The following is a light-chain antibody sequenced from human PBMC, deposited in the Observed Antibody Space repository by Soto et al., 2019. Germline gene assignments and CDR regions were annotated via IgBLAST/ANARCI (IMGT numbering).Light chain of an antibody. J-gene: IGKJ5*01. CDR3: QQLNSYPIT. V-gene: IGKV1-39*01. CDR1: QSVSFY. CDR2: AAS. Sequence: DIQMTQSPSSLSASVGDRVTISCRATQSVSFYLNWYQQKPGKAPNLLIYAASTLQSGVPSRFSGRGSGTDFTLTISSLQPEDFATYYCQQLNSYPITFGQGTRLEIK.